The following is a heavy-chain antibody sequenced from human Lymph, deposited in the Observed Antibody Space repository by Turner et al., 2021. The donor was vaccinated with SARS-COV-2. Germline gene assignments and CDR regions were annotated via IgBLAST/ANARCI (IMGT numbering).Heavy chain of an antibody. J-gene: IGHJ3*02. CDR1: GGTFSTYV. V-gene: IGHV1-69*04. D-gene: IGHD1-26*01. CDR3: ARRHSGNYDAFDI. CDR2: ISPILGIA. Sequence: QGQLVQSGAEVTKPGSSVKVTCKASGGTFSTYVISWVRQAPGQGLEGMGGISPILGIANYAQKFQGRVTITADKSTSTAYMELSSLRSEDTAVYHCARRHSGNYDAFDIWGQGTMVTVSS.